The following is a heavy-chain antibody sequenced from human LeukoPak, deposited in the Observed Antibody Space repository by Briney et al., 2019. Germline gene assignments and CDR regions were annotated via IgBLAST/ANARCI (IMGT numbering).Heavy chain of an antibody. J-gene: IGHJ4*02. CDR3: ARGIVNTAVAGTFGY. CDR1: GGSFSGFY. D-gene: IGHD6-19*01. V-gene: IGHV4-34*01. Sequence: SETLSLTCAVYGGSFSGFYWSWIRQPPGKGLEWIGEINHSGSTNYNPSLNSRVTISVDTSKNQFSLMLSSVTAADTAVYYCARGIVNTAVAGTFGYWGQGTLVTVSS. CDR2: INHSGST.